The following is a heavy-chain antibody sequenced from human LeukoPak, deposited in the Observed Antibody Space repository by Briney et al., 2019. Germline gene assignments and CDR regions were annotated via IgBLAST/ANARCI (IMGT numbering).Heavy chain of an antibody. J-gene: IGHJ3*02. V-gene: IGHV1-18*01. CDR3: ARDFAGIVGATGNGNAFDI. D-gene: IGHD1-26*01. CDR2: ISAYNGNT. Sequence: WASVKVSCKASGYTFTSYGISWVRQAPGQGLEWMGWISAYNGNTNYAQKLQGRVTMTTDTSTSTAYMELRSLRSDDTAVYYCARDFAGIVGATGNGNAFDIWGQGTMVTVSS. CDR1: GYTFTSYG.